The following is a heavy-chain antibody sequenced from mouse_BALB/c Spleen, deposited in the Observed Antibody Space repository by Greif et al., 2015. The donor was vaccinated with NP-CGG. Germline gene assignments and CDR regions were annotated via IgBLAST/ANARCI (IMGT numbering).Heavy chain of an antibody. CDR1: GYTFTSYW. Sequence: ESGAELVKPGASVKLSCKASGYTFTSYWMHWVKQRPGQGLEWIGEIDPSDSYTNYNQKFKGKATLTVDKSSSTAHMQLRSLTAEESAVYYCARRDYDGREDYARDYWGQGTSCTVSS. V-gene: IGHV1-69*02. J-gene: IGHJ4*01. CDR2: IDPSDSYT. CDR3: ARRDYDGREDYARDY. D-gene: IGHD1-1*01.